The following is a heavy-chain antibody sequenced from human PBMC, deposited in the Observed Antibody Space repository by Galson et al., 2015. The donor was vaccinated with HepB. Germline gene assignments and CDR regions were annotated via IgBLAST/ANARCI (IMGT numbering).Heavy chain of an antibody. Sequence: SLRLSCAASGFTFSSYAMHWVRQAPGKGLEWVAVISYDGSNKYYADSVKGRFTISRDNSKNTLYLQMNSLRAEDTAVYYCARDPSYYDFWSGSHYFDYWGQGTLVTVSS. CDR1: GFTFSSYA. CDR2: ISYDGSNK. V-gene: IGHV3-30-3*01. J-gene: IGHJ4*02. D-gene: IGHD3-3*01. CDR3: ARDPSYYDFWSGSHYFDY.